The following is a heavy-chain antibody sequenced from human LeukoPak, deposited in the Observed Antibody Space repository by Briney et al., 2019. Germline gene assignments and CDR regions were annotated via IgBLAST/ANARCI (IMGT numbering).Heavy chain of an antibody. Sequence: GASVKVSCKASGYTFTSYGTSWVRQAPGQGLEWMGRISAYNGNTNYAQKLQGRVTMTTDTSTSTAYMELRSLRSDDTAVYYCARVPYYYDSSGYYDYWGQGTLVTVSS. CDR3: ARVPYYYDSSGYYDY. CDR1: GYTFTSYG. V-gene: IGHV1-18*01. D-gene: IGHD3-22*01. CDR2: ISAYNGNT. J-gene: IGHJ4*02.